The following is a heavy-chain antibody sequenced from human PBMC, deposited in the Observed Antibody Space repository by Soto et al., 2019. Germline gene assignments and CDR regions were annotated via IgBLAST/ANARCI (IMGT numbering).Heavy chain of an antibody. J-gene: IGHJ3*02. CDR1: GFTFSNAW. V-gene: IGHV3-15*01. Sequence: GGSLRLSCAASGFTFSNAWMSWVRQAPGKGLEWVGRIKSKTDGVTTDYAAPVKGRFTISRDDSKNTLYLQMNSLKTEDTAVYYCTTTQRVYDRGLGAFDIWGQGTMVTVSS. D-gene: IGHD3-3*01. CDR3: TTTQRVYDRGLGAFDI. CDR2: IKSKTDGVTT.